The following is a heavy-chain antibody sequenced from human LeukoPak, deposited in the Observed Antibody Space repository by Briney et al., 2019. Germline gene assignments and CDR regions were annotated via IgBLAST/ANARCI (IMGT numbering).Heavy chain of an antibody. D-gene: IGHD1-14*01. Sequence: SETLSLTCAVSGGSISSSNWWSWVRQPPGKGLEWIGEIYHSGSTNYNPSLKSRVTISVDKSKNQFSLKLSSVTAADTAVYYCASREGSPEHYYYGMDVWGQGTTVTVSS. V-gene: IGHV4-4*02. J-gene: IGHJ6*02. CDR3: ASREGSPEHYYYGMDV. CDR1: GGSISSSNW. CDR2: IYHSGST.